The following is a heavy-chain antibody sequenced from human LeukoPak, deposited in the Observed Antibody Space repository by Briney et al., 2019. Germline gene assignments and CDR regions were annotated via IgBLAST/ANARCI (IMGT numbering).Heavy chain of an antibody. CDR3: AKARLAATGTHFDY. J-gene: IGHJ4*02. CDR1: EFTFSNYA. V-gene: IGHV3-23*01. Sequence: GGSLRLSCAASEFTFSNYAMSWVRQAPGKGLEWVSSISASDGSTYYADSVKGRFTVSRDNSKDTLYLHMNSLRAEDTAVYYCAKARLAATGTHFDYWGQGTLVTVSS. CDR2: ISASDGST. D-gene: IGHD6-13*01.